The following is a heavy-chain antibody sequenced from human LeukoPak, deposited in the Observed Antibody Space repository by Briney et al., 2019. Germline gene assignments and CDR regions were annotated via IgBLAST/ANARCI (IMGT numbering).Heavy chain of an antibody. V-gene: IGHV1-18*01. CDR2: ISAYNGNT. D-gene: IGHD3-3*01. Sequence: ASVKVSCKASGYTFTSYGISWVRQAPGQGLEWMGWISAYNGNTNYAQKLQGRVTMTTDTSTSTAYMELRSLGSDDTAVYYCARVQGSFTIFGVALSSYFDYWGQGTLVTVSS. CDR1: GYTFTSYG. CDR3: ARVQGSFTIFGVALSSYFDY. J-gene: IGHJ4*02.